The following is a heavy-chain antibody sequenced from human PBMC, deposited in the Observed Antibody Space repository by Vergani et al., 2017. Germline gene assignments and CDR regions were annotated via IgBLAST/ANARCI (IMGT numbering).Heavy chain of an antibody. V-gene: IGHV1-69*14. CDR2: IIPLFGTA. CDR1: GGTFSSYA. D-gene: IGHD2-2*01. CDR3: ARDKVQLLFGTYFYYYYMDV. J-gene: IGHJ6*03. Sequence: QVQLVQSEAEVKKPGSSVRVSCEASGGTFSSYAISWVRQAPGQGLEWMGRIIPLFGTANYAQKFQGRVTITADKPTSTAYMELSSLRSEDTAVYYCARDKVQLLFGTYFYYYYMDVWGKGTTVTVAS.